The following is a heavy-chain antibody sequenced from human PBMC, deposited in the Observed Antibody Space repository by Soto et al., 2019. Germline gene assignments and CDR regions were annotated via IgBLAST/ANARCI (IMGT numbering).Heavy chain of an antibody. J-gene: IGHJ5*02. CDR1: GYSFTSYW. Sequence: PGESLKISCKGSGYSFTSYWISWVRQMPGKGLEWMGRIDPSDSYTNYSPSFQGHVTISADKSISTAYLQWSSLKASDTAMYYCASSGSYLEGWFDPWGQGTLVTVSS. V-gene: IGHV5-10-1*01. CDR3: ASSGSYLEGWFDP. D-gene: IGHD1-26*01. CDR2: IDPSDSYT.